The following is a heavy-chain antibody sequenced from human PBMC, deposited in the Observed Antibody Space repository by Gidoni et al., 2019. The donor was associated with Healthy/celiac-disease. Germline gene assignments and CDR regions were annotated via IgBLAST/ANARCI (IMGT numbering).Heavy chain of an antibody. CDR3: ARDKSGSYLPDY. D-gene: IGHD1-26*01. V-gene: IGHV3-30*01. J-gene: IGHJ4*02. CDR2: ISYDGSNK. CDR1: GFTFSSYA. Sequence: QVQLVAPGGGVAQPGRSLRLPCAASGFTFSSYAMLWVRQAPGKGLEWVAVISYDGSNKYYADSVKGRFTIARDNSKNTLYLQMNSLRAEDTAVYYCARDKSGSYLPDYWGQGTLVTVSS.